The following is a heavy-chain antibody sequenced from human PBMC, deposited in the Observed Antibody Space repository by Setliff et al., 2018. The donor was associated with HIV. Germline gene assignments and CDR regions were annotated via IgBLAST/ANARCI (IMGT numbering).Heavy chain of an antibody. CDR2: IFYSGTT. CDR3: ARGRYSYGPGWFDS. D-gene: IGHD5-18*01. CDR1: GAFTTSSLYS. J-gene: IGHJ5*01. Sequence: SETLSLTCSVSGAFTTSSLYSWGWFRQSPGKGLEWIGTIFYSGTTTYNPSLKSRITISVDTSKKEFSLNLSTLTAADTAVFYCARGRYSYGPGWFDSWAQGAVVTVSS. V-gene: IGHV4-39*07.